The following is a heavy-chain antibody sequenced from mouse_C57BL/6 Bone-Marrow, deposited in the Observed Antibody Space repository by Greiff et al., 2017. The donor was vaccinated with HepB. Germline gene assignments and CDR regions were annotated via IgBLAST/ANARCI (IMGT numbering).Heavy chain of an antibody. CDR1: GFTFSSYT. J-gene: IGHJ3*01. Sequence: EVKLVESGGGLVKPGGSLKLSCAASGFTFSSYTMSWVRQTPEKRLEWVATISGGGGNTYYPDSVKGRFTISRDNAKNTLYLQMSSLRSEDTALYYCASPITTVVAKEAFAYWGQGTLVTVSA. D-gene: IGHD1-1*01. V-gene: IGHV5-9*01. CDR2: ISGGGGNT. CDR3: ASPITTVVAKEAFAY.